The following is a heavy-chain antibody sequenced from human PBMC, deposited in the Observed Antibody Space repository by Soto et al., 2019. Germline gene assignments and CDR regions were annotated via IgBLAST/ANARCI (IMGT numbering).Heavy chain of an antibody. J-gene: IGHJ6*02. D-gene: IGHD1-26*01. CDR3: ARGGAASPDYYYYYGMDV. V-gene: IGHV1-2*04. CDR1: GYTFTGYY. Sequence: QVQLVQSGAEVKKPGASVKVSCKASGYTFTGYYMHWVRQAPGQGLEWMGWINPNSGGTNYAQKFQGWVTITRDTSISTAYMELSRLRSDDTAVYYCARGGAASPDYYYYYGMDVWGQGTTVTVSS. CDR2: INPNSGGT.